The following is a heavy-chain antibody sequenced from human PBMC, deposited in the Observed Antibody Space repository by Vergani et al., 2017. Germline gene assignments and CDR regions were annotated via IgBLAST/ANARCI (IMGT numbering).Heavy chain of an antibody. CDR1: GFTFDAFG. D-gene: IGHD3-9*01. J-gene: IGHJ4*01. CDR3: ARGRDWLDD. Sequence: EVQLVESGGGVVRPGGSLRLSCAASGFTFDAFGLNWVRQNPGKGLEWVSDINWNGDSTGYANPVKGRFTISRDNAKNSLYLQMNSLSAEDTALYYCARGRDWLDDWGQGTLVTVSS. V-gene: IGHV3-20*04. CDR2: INWNGDST.